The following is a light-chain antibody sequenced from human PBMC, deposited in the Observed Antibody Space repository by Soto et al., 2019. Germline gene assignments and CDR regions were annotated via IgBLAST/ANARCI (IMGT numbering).Light chain of an antibody. J-gene: IGKJ3*01. CDR1: QSVSSN. Sequence: IVLTQSPATLSVSPGERATLSCRASQSVSSNLAWHQQRPGQAPRLLIYGASTRATGVPARFSGGGSGTEFTLTITSLQSEDFAVYWCQQYNNWPLTFGPGTKVDIK. V-gene: IGKV3D-15*01. CDR3: QQYNNWPLT. CDR2: GAS.